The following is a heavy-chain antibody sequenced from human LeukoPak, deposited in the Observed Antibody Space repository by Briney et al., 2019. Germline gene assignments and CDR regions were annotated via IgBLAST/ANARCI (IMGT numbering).Heavy chain of an antibody. CDR2: ISGSGGST. CDR3: AKYPRGRYYYDSSGYYPHFDY. D-gene: IGHD3-22*01. Sequence: GGSLRLSCEASGFTFSSYAMSWVRQAPGKGLEWVSAISGSGGSTYYADSVKGRFTISRDNSKNTLYLQMNSLRAEDTAVYYCAKYPRGRYYYDSSGYYPHFDYWGQGTLVTVSS. CDR1: GFTFSSYA. J-gene: IGHJ4*02. V-gene: IGHV3-23*01.